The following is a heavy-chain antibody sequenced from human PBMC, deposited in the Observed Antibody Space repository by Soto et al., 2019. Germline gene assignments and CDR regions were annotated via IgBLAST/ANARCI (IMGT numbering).Heavy chain of an antibody. V-gene: IGHV1-2*04. CDR3: ARVHWNYDKGMDV. D-gene: IGHD1-1*01. Sequence: GASVKVSCKASGYTFTGYYMHWVRQAPGQGLEWMGWINPNSGGTNYAQKFQGWVTMTRDTSISTAYMELSRLRSDDTAVYYCARVHWNYDKGMDVWGQGTTVTVSS. CDR2: INPNSGGT. CDR1: GYTFTGYY. J-gene: IGHJ6*02.